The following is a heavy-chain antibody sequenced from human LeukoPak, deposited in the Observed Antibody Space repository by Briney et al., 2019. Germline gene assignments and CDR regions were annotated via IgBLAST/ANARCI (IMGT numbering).Heavy chain of an antibody. CDR1: GYSFTSYW. V-gene: IGHV5-51*01. D-gene: IGHD5-18*01. CDR3: AIRYSYGSTAPWYFDY. CDR2: IYPGDSDT. J-gene: IGHJ4*02. Sequence: GESLQISCKGSGYSFTSYWIGWVRQLPGKGLEWMGIIYPGDSDTRYSPSFQGQVTISADKSISTAYLQWSSLKASDTAMYYCAIRYSYGSTAPWYFDYWGQGTLVTVSS.